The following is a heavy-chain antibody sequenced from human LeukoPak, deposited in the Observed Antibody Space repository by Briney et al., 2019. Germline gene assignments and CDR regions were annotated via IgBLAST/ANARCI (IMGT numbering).Heavy chain of an antibody. CDR1: GDSVSSNSAA. D-gene: IGHD5-24*01. Sequence: SQTLSLTCAISGDSVSSNSAAWNWIRQSPSRGLEWLGRIYYRSKWYNDYALSVKSRITINPDTSKNQFSLQLNSVTAEDTAVYYCVRGGQGDGYSADEAFDFWGQGTVVTVSS. CDR3: VRGGQGDGYSADEAFDF. V-gene: IGHV6-1*01. J-gene: IGHJ3*01. CDR2: IYYRSKWYN.